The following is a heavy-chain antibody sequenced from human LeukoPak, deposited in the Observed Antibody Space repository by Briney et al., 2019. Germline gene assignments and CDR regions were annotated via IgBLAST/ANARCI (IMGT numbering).Heavy chain of an antibody. CDR1: GFTFSRYG. Sequence: GGSLRLSCAASGFTFSRYGMHWVRQAPGKGLEWVAVISYDGSNKYYADSVKGRFTISRDNSKNTLYLQMNSLKTEDTAVYYCTKGRYTSGGFDYWGQGTLVTVSS. CDR2: ISYDGSNK. D-gene: IGHD6-19*01. J-gene: IGHJ4*02. V-gene: IGHV3-30*18. CDR3: TKGRYTSGGFDY.